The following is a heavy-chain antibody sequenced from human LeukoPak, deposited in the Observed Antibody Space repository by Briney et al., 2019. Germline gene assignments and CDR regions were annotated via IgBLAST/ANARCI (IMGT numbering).Heavy chain of an antibody. CDR3: AREGVWQQLVDP. D-gene: IGHD6-13*01. Sequence: GGSLRLSCAASGFTVSSNYMSWVRQAPGKGLEWVSVIYSGGSTYYADSVKGRFTISRDNSKNTLYLQMNSLRAEDTAVYYCAREGVWQQLVDPWGQGTLVTVSS. V-gene: IGHV3-66*01. J-gene: IGHJ5*02. CDR1: GFTVSSNY. CDR2: IYSGGST.